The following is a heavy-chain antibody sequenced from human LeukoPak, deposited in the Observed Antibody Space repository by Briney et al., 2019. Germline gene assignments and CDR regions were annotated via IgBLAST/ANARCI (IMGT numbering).Heavy chain of an antibody. V-gene: IGHV1-69*05. D-gene: IGHD4-17*01. J-gene: IGHJ5*02. CDR2: IIPIFGTA. CDR1: GGTFSSYA. Sequence: ASVKVSCKASGGTFSSYAINWVRQAPGQGLEWMGGIIPIFGTANYAQKFQGRVTITTDESTSTAYMELSSLRSEDTAVYYCAGRDDYGRFDPWGQGTLVTVSS. CDR3: AGRDDYGRFDP.